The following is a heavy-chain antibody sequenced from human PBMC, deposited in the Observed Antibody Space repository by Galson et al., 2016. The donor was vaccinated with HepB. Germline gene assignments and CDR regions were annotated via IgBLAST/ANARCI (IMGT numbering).Heavy chain of an antibody. CDR2: LIPIFGTT. CDR3: VSVPADIRGALYMDV. CDR1: GGTFNSLP. J-gene: IGHJ6*03. V-gene: IGHV1-69*13. D-gene: IGHD3-10*01. Sequence: SVKVSCKASGGTFNSLPINWVRQAPGLGLEWIVGLIPIFGTTNFAQNFRGRVTITADEATNTEYMELRSLRSEDTAIYYCVSVPADIRGALYMDVSGTGTTVTVSS.